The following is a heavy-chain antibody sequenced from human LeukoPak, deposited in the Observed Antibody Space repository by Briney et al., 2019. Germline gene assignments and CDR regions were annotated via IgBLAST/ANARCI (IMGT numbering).Heavy chain of an antibody. Sequence: SETLSLTCTVSGGSISSYYWSWIRQPPGKGLEWIGYIYYSGSTNYNPSLKSRVTISVDTSKNQFSLKLSSVTAADTAVYYCARGYTYDFWSGYPFDYWGQGTLVTVSS. CDR2: IYYSGST. J-gene: IGHJ4*02. CDR1: GGSISSYY. D-gene: IGHD3-3*01. CDR3: ARGYTYDFWSGYPFDY. V-gene: IGHV4-59*12.